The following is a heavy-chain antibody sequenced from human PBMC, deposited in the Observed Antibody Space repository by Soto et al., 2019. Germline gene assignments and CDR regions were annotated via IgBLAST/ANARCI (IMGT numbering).Heavy chain of an antibody. D-gene: IGHD6-19*01. Sequence: ASVKVSCKASGYTFTSYGISWVRQAPGQGLEWMGWISAKNGNTNYAQKLQGRVTMTTDTSTSTAYMEVRSLRSDDTAVYYCARGLLLYSSGPMRWFDPWGQGTLVTVSS. CDR1: GYTFTSYG. V-gene: IGHV1-18*01. CDR3: ARGLLLYSSGPMRWFDP. CDR2: ISAKNGNT. J-gene: IGHJ5*02.